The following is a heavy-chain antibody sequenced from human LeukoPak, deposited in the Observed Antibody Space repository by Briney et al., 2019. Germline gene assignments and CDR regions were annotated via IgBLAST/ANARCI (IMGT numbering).Heavy chain of an antibody. CDR3: ARDFSSGWYSGDY. Sequence: GASVKVSCKASGYTFTGYYMHWVRQAPGQGLEWMGWINPNSGGTNYAQKLQGRVTMTTDTSTSTAYMELRSLRSDDTAVYYCARDFSSGWYSGDYWGQGTLVTVSS. D-gene: IGHD6-19*01. V-gene: IGHV1-2*02. CDR2: INPNSGGT. J-gene: IGHJ4*02. CDR1: GYTFTGYY.